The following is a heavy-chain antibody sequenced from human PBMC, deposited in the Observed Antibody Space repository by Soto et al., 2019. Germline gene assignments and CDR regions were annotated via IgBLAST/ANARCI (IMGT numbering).Heavy chain of an antibody. D-gene: IGHD2-2*01. V-gene: IGHV4-34*01. CDR2: VNHSGTT. CDR3: ARGIGYCSSINCYSSRRLRFDS. J-gene: IGHJ4*02. Sequence: QVQLQQWGAGLLKPSETLSLTCAVYGGSFSGYYWTWIRQSPEKGLEWIGEVNHSGTTYYNPSLQPRVTISVHTPTNQLSMKMSSVTAADTAVYYCARGIGYCSSINCYSSRRLRFDSWGQGTLVTVSS. CDR1: GGSFSGYY.